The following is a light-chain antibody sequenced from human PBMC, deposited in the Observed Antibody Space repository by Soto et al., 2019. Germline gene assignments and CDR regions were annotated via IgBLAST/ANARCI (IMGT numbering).Light chain of an antibody. CDR1: QSVSSY. V-gene: IGKV3-11*01. Sequence: EIVLTQSPATLSLSPGERATLSCRASQSVSSYLAWYQQKPGQAPRLLIYDASNRATGIPARFSGSGSWTDFTLTISSLEPEDFAVYYCQHRSNWPLTFGGGTKVESK. CDR3: QHRSNWPLT. J-gene: IGKJ4*01. CDR2: DAS.